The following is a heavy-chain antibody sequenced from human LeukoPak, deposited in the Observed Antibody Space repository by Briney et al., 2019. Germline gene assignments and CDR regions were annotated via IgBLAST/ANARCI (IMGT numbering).Heavy chain of an antibody. J-gene: IGHJ4*02. V-gene: IGHV4-38-2*02. CDR1: GYSNSSGYY. CDR3: ARATGIAAAHFDY. D-gene: IGHD6-13*01. Sequence: SETLSLTCTVSGYSNSSGYYWGWIRQPPGKGLEWIGSIYHSGSTYYNPSLKSRVTISVDTSKNQFSLKLSSVTAADTAVYYCARATGIAAAHFDYWGQGTPVTVSS. CDR2: IYHSGST.